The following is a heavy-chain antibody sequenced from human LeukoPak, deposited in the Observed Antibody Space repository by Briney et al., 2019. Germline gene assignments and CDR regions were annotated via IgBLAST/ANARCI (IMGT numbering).Heavy chain of an antibody. CDR3: ARRTRAYYYDSSGYFDP. CDR1: GDSISSYY. V-gene: IGHV4-59*01. Sequence: SETLSLTCTVSGDSISSYYWSWIRQPPGKGLEWIGYIYYSGSTNYNPSLKSRVTISVDTSKYQFSLKLSSVTAADTAVYYCARRTRAYYYDSSGYFDPWGQGTLVTVSS. CDR2: IYYSGST. D-gene: IGHD3-22*01. J-gene: IGHJ5*02.